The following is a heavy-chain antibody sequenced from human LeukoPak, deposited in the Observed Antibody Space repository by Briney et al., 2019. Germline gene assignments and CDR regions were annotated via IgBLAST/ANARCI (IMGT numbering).Heavy chain of an antibody. V-gene: IGHV3-33*01. Sequence: GGSLRLSCAASGFIFSTFGMHWVRQSPGKGLEWVAAVWYDGDNKYYSDSVKGRFTISRDNSKNTLYLQMNSLRVEDTAVYYCARGYLAATNIPCDYWGQGTLVTVSS. CDR3: ARGYLAATNIPCDY. J-gene: IGHJ4*02. CDR1: GFIFSTFG. D-gene: IGHD4-11*01. CDR2: VWYDGDNK.